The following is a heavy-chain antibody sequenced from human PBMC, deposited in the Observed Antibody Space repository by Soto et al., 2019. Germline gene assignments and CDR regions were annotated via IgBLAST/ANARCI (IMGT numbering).Heavy chain of an antibody. CDR1: GFTFSSYG. J-gene: IGHJ4*02. Sequence: VQLVESGGGVVQPGRSLRLSCAASGFTFSSYGMHWVRQAPGKGLEWVAVIWYDGSNKYYADSVKGRFTISRDNSKTTLYLQMNSLRAEDTAVYYCARDSPTVTEAKFDYWGQGTLVTVSS. CDR3: ARDSPTVTEAKFDY. CDR2: IWYDGSNK. V-gene: IGHV3-33*01. D-gene: IGHD4-17*01.